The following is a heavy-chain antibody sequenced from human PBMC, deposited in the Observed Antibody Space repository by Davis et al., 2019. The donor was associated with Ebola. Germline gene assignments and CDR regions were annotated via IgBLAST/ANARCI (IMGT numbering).Heavy chain of an antibody. J-gene: IGHJ6*02. V-gene: IGHV3-13*01. CDR1: GFTFSSYD. D-gene: IGHD5-12*01. Sequence: GESLKISCAASGFTFSSYDMHWVRQATGKGLEWVSAIGTAGDTYYPGSVKGRFTISRENAKNSLYLQMNSLRAGDTAVYYCARASVATAIRGDYYYGMDVWGQGTTVTVSS. CDR2: IGTAGDT. CDR3: ARASVATAIRGDYYYGMDV.